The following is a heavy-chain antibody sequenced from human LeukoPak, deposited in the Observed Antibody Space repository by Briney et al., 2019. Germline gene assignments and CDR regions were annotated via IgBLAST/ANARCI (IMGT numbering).Heavy chain of an antibody. CDR1: GGSISSYY. Sequence: SETLSLTCTVSGGSISSYYWNWTRQPPGQGLEWIGYIYYSGSTNYNPSLKSRVTISVDTSKYQFSLNLTSVTAADTAVYYCARFTPQGYGWGGYNRFDPWGQGTLVTVSS. V-gene: IGHV4-59*01. CDR3: ARFTPQGYGWGGYNRFDP. CDR2: IYYSGST. J-gene: IGHJ5*02. D-gene: IGHD3-16*01.